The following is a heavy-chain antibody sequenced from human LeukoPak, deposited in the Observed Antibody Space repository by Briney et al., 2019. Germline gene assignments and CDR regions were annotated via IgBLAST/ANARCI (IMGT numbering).Heavy chain of an antibody. J-gene: IGHJ4*02. CDR2: INHSGST. D-gene: IGHD3-9*01. CDR1: GYSISSGYY. CDR3: ARQYYDILTGYSTGY. V-gene: IGHV4-38-2*02. Sequence: SETLSLTCTVSGYSISSGYYWGWIRQPPGKGLEWIGEINHSGSTNYNPSLKSRVTISVDTSKNQFSLKLSSVTAADTAVHYCARQYYDILTGYSTGYWGQGTLVTVSS.